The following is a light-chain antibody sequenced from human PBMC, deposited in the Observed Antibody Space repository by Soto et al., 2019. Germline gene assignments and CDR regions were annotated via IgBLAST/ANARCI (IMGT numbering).Light chain of an antibody. CDR1: QSFSSN. CDR2: GSS. J-gene: IGKJ1*01. CDR3: RQQNSKSIT. V-gene: IGKV3-15*01. Sequence: MELSQYPATLSVSPGERSTRACRPSQSFSSNLAWYQQKACHAPSLLMYGSSTRATGIPARFCSSRSCTEFSLTSSSLLAEEYAVYYYRQQNSKSITFGQGTKVEIK.